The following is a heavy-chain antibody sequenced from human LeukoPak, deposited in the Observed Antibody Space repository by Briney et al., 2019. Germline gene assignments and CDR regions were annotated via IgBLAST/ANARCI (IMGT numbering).Heavy chain of an antibody. V-gene: IGHV3-48*01. J-gene: IGHJ3*02. Sequence: GGALRLSCAVSGFTFRTHSMNWGRQAPGKGLEWLSYISSSSGTIYYADSVKGRFTISRDNAKNSLYLQMNSLRAEDTAVYYCAKDYYDSSGYFAFDIWGQGTMVTVSS. CDR3: AKDYYDSSGYFAFDI. D-gene: IGHD3-22*01. CDR1: GFTFRTHS. CDR2: ISSSSGTI.